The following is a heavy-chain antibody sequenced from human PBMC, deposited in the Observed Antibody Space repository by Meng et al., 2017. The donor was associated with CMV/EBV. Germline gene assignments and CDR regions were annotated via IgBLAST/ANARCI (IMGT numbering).Heavy chain of an antibody. CDR2: ISSSGSTI. D-gene: IGHD3-22*01. V-gene: IGHV3-11*04. Sequence: GESLKISCAASGFTFSDYYMSWIRQAPGKGLEWVSYISSSGSTIYYADSVKGRFTISRDNAKNSLYLQMNSLRAEDTAVYYCARTDYYDGTGYYSWGQGTLVTVSS. CDR3: ARTDYYDGTGYYS. J-gene: IGHJ4*02. CDR1: GFTFSDYY.